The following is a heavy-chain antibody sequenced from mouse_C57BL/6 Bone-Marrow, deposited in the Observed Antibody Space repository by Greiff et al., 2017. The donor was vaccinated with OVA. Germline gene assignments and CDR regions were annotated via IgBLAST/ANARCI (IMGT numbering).Heavy chain of an antibody. D-gene: IGHD1-1*01. Sequence: VQLQQSGPELVKPGASVKISCKASGYSFTGYYMNWVKQSPEKSLEWIGEINPSTGGTTYNQKFKAKATLTVDKSSSTAYMQLKSLTSEDSAVYYGARRDITTAPLDDWGQGTTLTVSS. CDR2: INPSTGGT. J-gene: IGHJ2*01. CDR1: GYSFTGYY. V-gene: IGHV1-42*01. CDR3: ARRDITTAPLDD.